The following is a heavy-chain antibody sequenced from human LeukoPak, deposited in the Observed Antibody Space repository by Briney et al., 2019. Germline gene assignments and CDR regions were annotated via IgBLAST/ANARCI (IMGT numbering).Heavy chain of an antibody. CDR2: ISAYNGNT. Sequence: ASVKVSCKASGYTVTSYGISWVRQAPGQGREWMGWISAYNGNTNYAQKLQGTVNITTDRSTSTAYMELRSLGSDDPAVYYCARGVVVTAIRYYYYGMDVWGQGTTVTVSS. D-gene: IGHD2-21*02. J-gene: IGHJ6*02. CDR3: ARGVVVTAIRYYYYGMDV. CDR1: GYTVTSYG. V-gene: IGHV1-18*01.